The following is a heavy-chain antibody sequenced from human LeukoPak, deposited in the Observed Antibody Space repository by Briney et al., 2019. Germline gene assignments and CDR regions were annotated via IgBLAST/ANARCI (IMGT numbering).Heavy chain of an antibody. CDR1: GGSISSSSYY. J-gene: IGHJ4*02. CDR2: IYYSGST. D-gene: IGHD1-26*01. Sequence: PSETLSLTCTVSGGSISSSSYYWGWIRQPPGKGLEWIGSIYYSGSTYYNPSLKSRVTISVDTSKNQFSLKLSSVTAADTAVYYCARGESAPYYFDYWGQGTLVTVSS. V-gene: IGHV4-39*07. CDR3: ARGESAPYYFDY.